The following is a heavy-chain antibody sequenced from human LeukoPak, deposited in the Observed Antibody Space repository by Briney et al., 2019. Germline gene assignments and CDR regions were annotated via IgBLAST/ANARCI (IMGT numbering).Heavy chain of an antibody. V-gene: IGHV3-43*02. J-gene: IGHJ4*02. Sequence: GGSLRLSCAASGFNFDDYSMEWVRQPPGKGLEWVSLITGDGANTYYAASVKGRFTISRDNSKNSLYLQMNSLRTEDTALYFCAKEGPLAVANLFDYWGQGTLVTVSS. D-gene: IGHD6-19*01. CDR2: ITGDGANT. CDR3: AKEGPLAVANLFDY. CDR1: GFNFDDYS.